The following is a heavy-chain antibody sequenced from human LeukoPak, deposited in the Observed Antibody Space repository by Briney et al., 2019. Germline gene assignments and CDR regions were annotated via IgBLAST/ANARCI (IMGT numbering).Heavy chain of an antibody. J-gene: IGHJ3*02. D-gene: IGHD1-26*01. CDR1: GFTFSNAW. CDR3: TTEVIEGATDGTFDI. Sequence: PGGSLRLSCAASGFTFSNAWMSWVRQAPGKGPEWVGRIKTKTDGGSTDYAAPVKGRFTISRDDSKNTLYLLMNSLKIEDTAVYYCTTEVIEGATDGTFDIWGQGTMVTVSS. V-gene: IGHV3-15*01. CDR2: IKTKTDGGST.